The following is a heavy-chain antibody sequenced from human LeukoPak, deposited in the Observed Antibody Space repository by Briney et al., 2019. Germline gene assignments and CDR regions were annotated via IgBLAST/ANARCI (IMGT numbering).Heavy chain of an antibody. V-gene: IGHV1-18*01. CDR3: ARGTGDYYDSSGYYDY. D-gene: IGHD3-22*01. J-gene: IGHJ4*02. Sequence: ASVMVSCKASGYTFTSYGISWVRQAPGQGLEWMGWISAYNCNTNDAQKLQGRVTMTTDTPTSTAYMELRSLRPDDTAVYYCARGTGDYYDSSGYYDYWGQGTLVTVSS. CDR1: GYTFTSYG. CDR2: ISAYNCNT.